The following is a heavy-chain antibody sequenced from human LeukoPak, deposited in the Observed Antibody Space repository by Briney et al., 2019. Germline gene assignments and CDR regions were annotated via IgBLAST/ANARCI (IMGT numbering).Heavy chain of an antibody. CDR1: GFKFDDYG. V-gene: IGHV3-20*04. J-gene: IGHJ5*02. CDR2: INWNGAWT. Sequence: GVLRLSCAASGFKFDDYGMSWVRQAPGKGLEWVCDINWNGAWTGYADSVKGRFTIFRDNAKNSLYLQMNSLRAEDTALYYCAGYYYDSSRGFDLWGQGTLVTVSA. CDR3: AGYYYDSSRGFDL. D-gene: IGHD3-22*01.